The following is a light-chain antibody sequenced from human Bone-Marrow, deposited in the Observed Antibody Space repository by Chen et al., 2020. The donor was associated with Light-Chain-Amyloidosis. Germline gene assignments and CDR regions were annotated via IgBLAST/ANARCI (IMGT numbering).Light chain of an antibody. CDR1: SSDVGAYNY. CDR2: EDN. CDR3: TSYAGGHTLPV. J-gene: IGLJ2*01. V-gene: IGLV2-8*01. Sequence: SALTQTPSASGSPGQSLTISCTGTSSDVGAYNYVSWYQQHPGKAPKLMIYEDNKRPSGVPDRFSGSKSGNTASLTVSGLQAEDEADYYCTSYAGGHTLPVFGVGTSLTVL.